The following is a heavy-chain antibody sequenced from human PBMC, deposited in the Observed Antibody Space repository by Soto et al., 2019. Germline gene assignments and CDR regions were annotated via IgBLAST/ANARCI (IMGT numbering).Heavy chain of an antibody. CDR3: AKDRQPDGIWTFDY. CDR2: IFGSSGKT. V-gene: IGHV3-23*01. J-gene: IGHJ4*02. Sequence: SGGHLVQPGGSLRLTCAASGFSLSTYTMNWVRQAPGKGLEWLSGIFGSSGKTFYADSVKGRFTISKDNSKNMLFLQMDSLTAEDTAVYYCAKDRQPDGIWTFDYWGQGTLVTVSS. D-gene: IGHD3-9*01. CDR1: GFSLSTYT.